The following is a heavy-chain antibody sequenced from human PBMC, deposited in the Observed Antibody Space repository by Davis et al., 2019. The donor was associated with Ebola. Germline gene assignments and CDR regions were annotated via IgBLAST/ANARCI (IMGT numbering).Heavy chain of an antibody. Sequence: GESLKISCAASGFTFSGSAMHWVRQAPGKGLEWVAVISYDGSNKYYADSVKGRFTISRDNSKNTLYLQMNSLRAEDTAVYYCAKDLTFWRGCMDVWGQGTTVTVSS. D-gene: IGHD3-3*01. CDR2: ISYDGSNK. CDR1: GFTFSGSA. J-gene: IGHJ6*02. CDR3: AKDLTFWRGCMDV. V-gene: IGHV3-30*04.